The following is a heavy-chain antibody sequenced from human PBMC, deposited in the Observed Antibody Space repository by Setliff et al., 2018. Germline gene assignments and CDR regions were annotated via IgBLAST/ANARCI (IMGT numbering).Heavy chain of an antibody. CDR1: GGSISSQD. Sequence: PSETLSLTCTVSGGSISSQDWSWIRQPAGKGLEWIGHFHTGGSAYYNPSLKSRVTISVDTSKNQFSLKLSSVTAADTAMYYCARILGYRSGGSYYVPYWGQGTLVTVSS. V-gene: IGHV4-4*07. D-gene: IGHD2-15*01. J-gene: IGHJ4*02. CDR2: FHTGGSA. CDR3: ARILGYRSGGSYYVPY.